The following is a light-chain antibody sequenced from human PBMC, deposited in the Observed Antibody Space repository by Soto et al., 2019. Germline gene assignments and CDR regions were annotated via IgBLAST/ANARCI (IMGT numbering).Light chain of an antibody. CDR2: GAS. Sequence: EMVLTQSPGTLSLSPGERATHSCRASQSVRSSYLAWYQQKPGQAPRLLIYGASSRATGIPDRFSGSGSGTDFTLTISRLEPEDFAVYYCQQYGSSPLLTFGGGTKVEIK. CDR1: QSVRSSY. V-gene: IGKV3-20*01. CDR3: QQYGSSPLLT. J-gene: IGKJ4*01.